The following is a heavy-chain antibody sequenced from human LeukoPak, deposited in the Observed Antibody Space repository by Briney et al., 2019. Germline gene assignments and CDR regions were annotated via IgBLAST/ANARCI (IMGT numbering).Heavy chain of an antibody. J-gene: IGHJ4*02. V-gene: IGHV4-39*07. Sequence: SETLSLTCTVSGGSISSTGSFWGWIRQPPGKGLEWIGSIYSGGITYYNPSLKSRVTISEDTSKNQFSLKMTSMTAADTAVYYCARGAYSSSWAFDYWGQGTLVTVSS. D-gene: IGHD6-13*01. CDR2: IYSGGIT. CDR3: ARGAYSSSWAFDY. CDR1: GGSISSTGSF.